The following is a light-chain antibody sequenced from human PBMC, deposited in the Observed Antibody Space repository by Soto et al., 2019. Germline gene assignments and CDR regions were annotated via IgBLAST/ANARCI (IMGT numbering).Light chain of an antibody. CDR2: DVS. V-gene: IGLV2-18*02. CDR3: SSYTSSSTYV. J-gene: IGLJ1*01. CDR1: SSDVGSYNG. Sequence: SVLTQPPSVSGSPGQSVTISCTGTSSDVGSYNGVSWYQQPPGTAPKLMIYDVSNRPSGVPDRFSGSKSGNTASLTISGLQAEDEGDYYCSSYTSSSTYVFGTGTKVTVL.